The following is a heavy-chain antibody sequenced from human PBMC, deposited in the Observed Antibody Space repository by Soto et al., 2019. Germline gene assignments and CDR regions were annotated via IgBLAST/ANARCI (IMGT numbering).Heavy chain of an antibody. V-gene: IGHV3-30*09. Sequence: QVQVVESGGGVVQPGRSLRLSCAASGFIFSDYAMHWVRQAPGKGLEWVAVISYGGDNKYYADSVRGRFAISRDNLKNTLYLQMNSLNPEDTAVYHCAKARHSTSWYGVEADFWGQGTLVTVSS. CDR1: GFIFSDYA. CDR3: AKARHSTSWYGVEADF. CDR2: ISYGGDNK. J-gene: IGHJ4*02. D-gene: IGHD6-13*01.